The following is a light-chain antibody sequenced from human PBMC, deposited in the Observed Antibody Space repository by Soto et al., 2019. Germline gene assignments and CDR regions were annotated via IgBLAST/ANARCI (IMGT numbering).Light chain of an antibody. CDR2: EAT. V-gene: IGLV2-23*01. Sequence: QSAVTQPASVSGSPGQSITISCTRASSDSGTYNLFAWYQQHPGEAPKLIIYEATQRPSGVSNRFSGSKSGNTASLTISGFQADDEADYYCCSYAGTTTVFGGGTKLTVL. J-gene: IGLJ2*01. CDR3: CSYAGTTTV. CDR1: SSDSGTYNL.